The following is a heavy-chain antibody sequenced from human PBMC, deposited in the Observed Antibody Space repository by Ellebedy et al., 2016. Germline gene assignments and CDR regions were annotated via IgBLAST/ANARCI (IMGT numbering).Heavy chain of an antibody. J-gene: IGHJ6*02. D-gene: IGHD2-15*01. V-gene: IGHV4-34*01. Sequence: SETLSLXXAVYGGSFSGYYWSWIRQPPGKGLEWIGEINHSGSTNYNPSLKSRVTISVDTSKNQFSLKLSSVTAADTAVYYCARAHGGRGYCSGGSCYRNGMDVWGQGTTVTVSS. CDR1: GGSFSGYY. CDR2: INHSGST. CDR3: ARAHGGRGYCSGGSCYRNGMDV.